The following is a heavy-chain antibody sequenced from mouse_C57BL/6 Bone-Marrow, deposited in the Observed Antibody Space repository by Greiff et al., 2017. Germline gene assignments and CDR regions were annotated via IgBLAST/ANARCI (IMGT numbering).Heavy chain of an antibody. CDR1: GFTFSSYG. J-gene: IGHJ3*01. CDR3: ARRVRGFAY. V-gene: IGHV5-6*02. CDR2: ISSGGSYT. Sequence: EVNVVESGGDLVKPGGSLKLSCAASGFTFSSYGMSWVRQTPDKRLEWVATISSGGSYTYYPDSVKGRFTISRDNAKNTLYRQMSSLKSEDTAMYYCARRVRGFAYWGQGTLVTVSA.